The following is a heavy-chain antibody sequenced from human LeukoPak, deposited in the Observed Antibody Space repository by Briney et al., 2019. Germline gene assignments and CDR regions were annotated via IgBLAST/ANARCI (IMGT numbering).Heavy chain of an antibody. CDR3: ARNSRVVVGAIRAYDF. D-gene: IGHD1-26*01. Sequence: SETLSLTCAVSGSSIYSDYFWAGIRQPPEKGLEWIGRIHHSGTIYYNPSLRSRFTISVGTSENHFSQNLNSVTAAETALYYCARNSRVVVGAIRAYDFWGQGTKVTVSS. J-gene: IGHJ3*01. CDR1: GSSIYSDYF. V-gene: IGHV4-38-2*01. CDR2: IHHSGTI.